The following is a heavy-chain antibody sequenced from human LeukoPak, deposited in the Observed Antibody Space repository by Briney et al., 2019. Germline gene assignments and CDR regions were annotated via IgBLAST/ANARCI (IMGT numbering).Heavy chain of an antibody. CDR3: ARSTYYDFWSGYYRPYYYYYGMDV. V-gene: IGHV4-59*12. Sequence: SETLSLTCTVSGGSISSYYWSWIRQPPGKGLEWIGCISYSGSTYYNPSLKSRVTISVDTSKNQFSLKLSSVTAADTAVYYCARSTYYDFWSGYYRPYYYYYGMDVWGQGTTVTVSS. J-gene: IGHJ6*02. CDR1: GGSISSYY. CDR2: ISYSGST. D-gene: IGHD3-3*01.